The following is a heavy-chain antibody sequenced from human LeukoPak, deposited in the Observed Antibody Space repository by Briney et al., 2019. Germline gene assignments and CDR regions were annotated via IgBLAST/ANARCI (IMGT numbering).Heavy chain of an antibody. CDR1: GFTFITYW. D-gene: IGHD3-22*01. CDR3: GSLTVVAKDH. V-gene: IGHV3-74*01. J-gene: IGHJ4*02. CDR2: INSDGSST. Sequence: PGWSLRLSCAGSGFTFITYWMHWLRQAPGKGLVGVAQINSDGSSTSYADSVKGRFTISRDNAKNTLYLQMINLRAEDTAVYYCGSLTVVAKDHWGQGTLVTVSS.